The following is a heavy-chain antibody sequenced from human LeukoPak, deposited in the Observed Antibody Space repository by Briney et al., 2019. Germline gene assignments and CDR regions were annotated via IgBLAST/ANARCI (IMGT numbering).Heavy chain of an antibody. V-gene: IGHV3-7*01. Sequence: GGSLRLSCAASGFTFSSYWMSWVRQAPGKGLEGVANIKQDGSEKYYVDSVKGRFTISRDNAKNSLYLQMNSLRAEDTAVYYCARGGSGSLHWFDPWGQGTLVTVSS. CDR1: GFTFSSYW. CDR3: ARGGSGSLHWFDP. J-gene: IGHJ5*02. D-gene: IGHD3-10*01. CDR2: IKQDGSEK.